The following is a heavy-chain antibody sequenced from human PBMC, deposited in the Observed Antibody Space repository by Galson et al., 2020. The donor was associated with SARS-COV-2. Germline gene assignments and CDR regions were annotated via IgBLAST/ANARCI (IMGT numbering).Heavy chain of an antibody. V-gene: IGHV3-15*01. J-gene: IGHJ3*02. CDR2: IKSKTDGGTT. Sequence: GGSLRLSCAASGFTFSNAWMSWVRQAPGKGLEWVGRIKSKTDGGTTDYAAPVKGRFTISRDDSKNTLYLQMNSLKTEDTAVYYCTTDRGATYYYDSSGYYLDAFDIWGQGTMVTVSS. D-gene: IGHD3-22*01. CDR1: GFTFSNAW. CDR3: TTDRGATYYYDSSGYYLDAFDI.